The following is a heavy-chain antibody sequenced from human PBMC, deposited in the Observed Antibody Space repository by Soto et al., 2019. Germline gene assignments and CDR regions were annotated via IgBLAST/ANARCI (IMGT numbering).Heavy chain of an antibody. CDR1: GFTFSSYD. CDR2: IGTAVDT. D-gene: IGHD6-13*01. Sequence: GGSLRLSCAASGFTFSSYDMHWVRQAKGKGLEWVSAIGTAVDTYYPGSVKGRFTISRENAKNSLYLQMNSLRAGDTAVYYCARSTTKQQLVQNYMDVWGKGTTVTVSS. CDR3: ARSTTKQQLVQNYMDV. V-gene: IGHV3-13*01. J-gene: IGHJ6*03.